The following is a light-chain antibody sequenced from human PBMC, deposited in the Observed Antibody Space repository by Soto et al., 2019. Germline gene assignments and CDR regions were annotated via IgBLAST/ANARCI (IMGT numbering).Light chain of an antibody. CDR1: ESISSW. Sequence: DIQMTQSPSTLSASVGDSVTITCRASESISSWLAWFQQKPGKAPKLLIQKASILEGGVPSRFSGSESGTEFTLTISSLQPDDFATYFCQQYSAKWSFGQGTKVEIK. CDR3: QQYSAKWS. V-gene: IGKV1-5*03. J-gene: IGKJ1*01. CDR2: KAS.